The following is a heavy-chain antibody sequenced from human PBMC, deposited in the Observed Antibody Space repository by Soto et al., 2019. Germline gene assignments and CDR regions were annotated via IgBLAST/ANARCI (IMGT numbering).Heavy chain of an antibody. Sequence: QVQLVQSGAEVKKPGSSVKVSCKASGGTFSSYAISWVRQAPAQGLEWMGGIIPIFGTANYAQKFRDRVSLPXXEXRXXDDMALSMLRSGGSDPSYCGRKAKESYDEENYFESWGQG. D-gene: IGHD3-16*01. CDR1: GGTFSSYA. CDR3: GRKAKESYDEENYFES. V-gene: IGHV1-69*05. CDR2: IIPIFGTA. J-gene: IGHJ4*02.